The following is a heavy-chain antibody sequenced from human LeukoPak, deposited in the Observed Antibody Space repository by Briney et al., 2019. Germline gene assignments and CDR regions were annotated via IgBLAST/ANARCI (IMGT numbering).Heavy chain of an antibody. CDR2: IKQDGSEK. D-gene: IGHD4-17*01. Sequence: QTGGSLRLSCAASGITFSSYWMSWVRQAPGKGLEWEANIKQDGSEKYYVDSVKGRFTISRDNAKNSLYLQMNGLRAEDTTVYYCARDLSGDYWGTPDCWGQGTLVTVSS. V-gene: IGHV3-7*01. CDR1: GITFSSYW. J-gene: IGHJ4*02. CDR3: ARDLSGDYWGTPDC.